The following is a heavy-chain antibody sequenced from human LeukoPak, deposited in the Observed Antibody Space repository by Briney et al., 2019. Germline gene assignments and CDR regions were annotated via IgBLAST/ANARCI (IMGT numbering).Heavy chain of an antibody. D-gene: IGHD5-24*01. J-gene: IGHJ4*02. CDR1: GGSISSSSYY. V-gene: IGHV4-39*01. Sequence: SETLSLTCTVSGGSISSSSYYWGWIRQPPGKGLEWIGSIYYSGSTYYNPSLKSRVTISVDTSKNQFSLKLSSVTAADTAVYYCASLRRVEMATTYFDYWGQGTLVTVSS. CDR2: IYYSGST. CDR3: ASLRRVEMATTYFDY.